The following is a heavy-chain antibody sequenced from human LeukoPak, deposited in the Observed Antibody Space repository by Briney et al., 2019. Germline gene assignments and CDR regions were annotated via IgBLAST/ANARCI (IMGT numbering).Heavy chain of an antibody. Sequence: PGGSLRLSCAASGFTFSSYSMNWVRQAPGKGLEWVSSISSSSYIYYADSVKGRFTISRDNAKNSLYLQMNSLRAEDTAVYYCARDLESIDGSGSQTLDYWGQGTLVTVSS. CDR2: ISSSSYI. J-gene: IGHJ4*02. CDR3: ARDLESIDGSGSQTLDY. V-gene: IGHV3-21*01. CDR1: GFTFSSYS. D-gene: IGHD3-10*01.